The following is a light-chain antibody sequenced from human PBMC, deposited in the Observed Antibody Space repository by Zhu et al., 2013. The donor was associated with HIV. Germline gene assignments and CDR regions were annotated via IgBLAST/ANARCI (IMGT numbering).Light chain of an antibody. V-gene: IGKV3-20*01. Sequence: EIVLTQSPATLSLSPGERATLSCRASQVVTSNFLAWYQQKPGQAPRLLIYGASSRATGIPDRFSGSGSGTDFSLTINRLGPEDFAVYYCQQYGSSPYTFGQGAKLEI. CDR1: QVVTSNF. CDR3: QQYGSSPYT. J-gene: IGKJ2*01. CDR2: GAS.